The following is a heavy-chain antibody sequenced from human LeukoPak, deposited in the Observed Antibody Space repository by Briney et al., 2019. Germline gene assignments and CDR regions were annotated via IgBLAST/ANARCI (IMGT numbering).Heavy chain of an antibody. CDR3: ATSDPYPWLLEY. CDR2: IFRGNK. Sequence: GGSLRLSCELSGINANDYYISWVRQAPGKGLEWVSLIFRGNKHYRDSMGGRFNTPREDAKPSVSTVHLQMNSLRAADPAVSFCATSDPYPWLLEYWGRGTLVTVSS. J-gene: IGHJ4*02. V-gene: IGHV3-53*01. D-gene: IGHD6-19*01. CDR1: GINANDYY.